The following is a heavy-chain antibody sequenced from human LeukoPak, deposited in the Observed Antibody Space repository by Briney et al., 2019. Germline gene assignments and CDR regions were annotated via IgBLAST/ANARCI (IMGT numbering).Heavy chain of an antibody. D-gene: IGHD2-21*02. CDR3: ARTSVVVTAIRNQGVYYFDY. V-gene: IGHV4-34*01. Sequence: SETLSLTCAVYGGSFSGYYWSWIRQPPGKGLEWIGEINHSGSTNYNPSLKSQVTISVDTSKNQFSLKLSSVTAADTAVYYCARTSVVVTAIRNQGVYYFDYWGQGTLVTVSS. J-gene: IGHJ4*02. CDR1: GGSFSGYY. CDR2: INHSGST.